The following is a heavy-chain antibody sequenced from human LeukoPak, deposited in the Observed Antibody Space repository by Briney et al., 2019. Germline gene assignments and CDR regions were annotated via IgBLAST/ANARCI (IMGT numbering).Heavy chain of an antibody. V-gene: IGHV3-33*01. D-gene: IGHD5-18*01. J-gene: IGHJ4*02. CDR2: IWYDGSNK. CDR1: GFTFSSYG. CDR3: ARDLPGYGYDY. Sequence: GRSLRLSCAASGFTFSSYGMHWVRQAPGKGLEWVAVIWYDGSNKYYADSVKGRFTIPRDNSKNTLYLQMNSLRAEDTAVYYCARDLPGYGYDYWGQGTLVTVSS.